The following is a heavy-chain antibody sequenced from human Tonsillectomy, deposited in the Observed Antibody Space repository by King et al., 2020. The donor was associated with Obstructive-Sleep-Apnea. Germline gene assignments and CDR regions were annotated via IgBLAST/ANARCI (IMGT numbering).Heavy chain of an antibody. CDR2: INWNSGNI. CDR3: VKDRAGGVPDAFDI. V-gene: IGHV3-9*01. J-gene: IGHJ3*02. CDR1: GFSFDDYA. D-gene: IGHD3-16*01. Sequence: VQLVESGGGLVQPGRSLRLSCATSGFSFDDYAMHWVRQAPGKGLEWVSGINWNSGNIGYADSVKGRFTISRDNAKNSLSLQMNSLRAEDTALYYCVKDRAGGVPDAFDIWGQGTMVTVSS.